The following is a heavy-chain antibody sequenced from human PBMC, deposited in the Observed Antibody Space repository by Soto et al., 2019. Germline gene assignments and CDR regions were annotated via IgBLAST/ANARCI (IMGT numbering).Heavy chain of an antibody. CDR1: GLTFSNYA. V-gene: IGHV3-23*01. J-gene: IGHJ6*02. D-gene: IGHD6-6*01. Sequence: EVQLLESGGGLVQPGGSLRLSCAASGLTFSNYAMSWVRQAPGKGLEWVSAISGSGGNTYYADSVKGRFTISRDNSKNTLYPQMNSLRAEDTAVYYCASAIAAPYYYFGMDVWGQGTTVTVSS. CDR2: ISGSGGNT. CDR3: ASAIAAPYYYFGMDV.